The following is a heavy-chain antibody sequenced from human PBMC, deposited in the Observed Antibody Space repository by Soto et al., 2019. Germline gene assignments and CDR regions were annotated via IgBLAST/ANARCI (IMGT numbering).Heavy chain of an antibody. CDR1: GFTLSDYA. CDR2: ISGSGDST. Sequence: EVQVLESGGGFVQPGGSLRLSCAASGFTLSDYAMTWVRQVPGKGLEWVSAISGSGDSTYYTDSVKGRFTIFRDNSKNRLYMEMNGLRAEDTAVNYCAKDFRQYWGQDYYSSMDDLGQGTTVTVSS. CDR3: AKDFRQYWGQDYYSSMDD. V-gene: IGHV3-23*01. J-gene: IGHJ6*02. D-gene: IGHD7-27*01.